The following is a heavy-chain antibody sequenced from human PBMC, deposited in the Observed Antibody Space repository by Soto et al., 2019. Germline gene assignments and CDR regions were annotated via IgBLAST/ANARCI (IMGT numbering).Heavy chain of an antibody. D-gene: IGHD2-21*01. CDR3: ARGRLGPDCAQYYYGMDV. Sequence: QVQLVESGGGVVQPGRSLRLSCAASGFTFSSYAMHWVRQAPGKGLEWVAVISYDGSNKYYADSVKGRFTISRDNSKNTLYLQMNSLRAEDTAVYYWARGRLGPDCAQYYYGMDVWGQGTTVTVSS. CDR1: GFTFSSYA. CDR2: ISYDGSNK. J-gene: IGHJ6*02. V-gene: IGHV3-30*14.